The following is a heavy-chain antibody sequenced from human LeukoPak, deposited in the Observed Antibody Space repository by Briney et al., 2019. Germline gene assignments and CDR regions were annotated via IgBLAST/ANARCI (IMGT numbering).Heavy chain of an antibody. CDR2: IYTSGST. V-gene: IGHV4-4*07. Sequence: SETLSLTCTVSGGSISSYYWSWIRQPAGKGLEWIGRIYTSGSTNYNPSLKSRVTMSVDTSKNQFSLKLSPVTAADTAVYYCARDATTVTTSGWLDPWGQGTLVTVSS. J-gene: IGHJ5*02. CDR1: GGSISSYY. D-gene: IGHD4-17*01. CDR3: ARDATTVTTSGWLDP.